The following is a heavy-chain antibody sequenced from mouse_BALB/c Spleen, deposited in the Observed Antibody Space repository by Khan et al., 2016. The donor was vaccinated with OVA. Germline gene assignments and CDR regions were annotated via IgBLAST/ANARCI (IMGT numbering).Heavy chain of an antibody. Sequence: QVQLKQSGAELAKPGASVKMSCKASGYTFTSYWMHWVKQRPGQGLEWIGYINPSTDYTEYNQKFKDKATLTVDKSSSTAYMQLTSLTSEDSAVYYCVNHGSSSAWCTYWGQGTLGTVSA. V-gene: IGHV1-7*01. CDR3: VNHGSSSAWCTY. CDR1: GYTFTSYW. J-gene: IGHJ3*01. D-gene: IGHD1-1*01. CDR2: INPSTDYT.